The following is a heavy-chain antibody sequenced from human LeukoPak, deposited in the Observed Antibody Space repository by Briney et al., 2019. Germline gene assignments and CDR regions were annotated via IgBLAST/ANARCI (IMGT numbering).Heavy chain of an antibody. CDR2: IRPDGSGD. Sequence: GGSLRLSCATSGFSFSSHWMSWVRQAPGKGLEWVASIRPDGSGDYCMDSLKGRFTISRDNAENSLYLQMNSLRAEDTAVYYCARLMGSVTTYDHWGQGTLVTVSS. V-gene: IGHV3-7*01. J-gene: IGHJ4*02. CDR1: GFSFSSHW. CDR3: ARLMGSVTTYDH. D-gene: IGHD4-11*01.